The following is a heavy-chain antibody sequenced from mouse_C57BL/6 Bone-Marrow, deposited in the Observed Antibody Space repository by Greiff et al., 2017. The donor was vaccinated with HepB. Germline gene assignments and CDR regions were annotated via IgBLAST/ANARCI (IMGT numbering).Heavy chain of an antibody. CDR3: SRWGYYGNYVWFAY. Sequence: QVQLQQSGAELVRPGTSVKVSCKASGYAFTNYLIEWVKQRPGQGLEWIGVINPGSGGTNYNEKFKGKATLTADKSSITAYMQLSSLTSEDSAVYFCSRWGYYGNYVWFAYWGQGTLVTVSA. CDR2: INPGSGGT. J-gene: IGHJ3*01. CDR1: GYAFTNYL. D-gene: IGHD2-1*01. V-gene: IGHV1-54*01.